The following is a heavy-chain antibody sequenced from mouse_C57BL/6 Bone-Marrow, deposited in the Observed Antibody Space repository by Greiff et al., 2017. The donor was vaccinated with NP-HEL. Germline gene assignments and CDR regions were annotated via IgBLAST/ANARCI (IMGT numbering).Heavy chain of an antibody. D-gene: IGHD1-1*01. CDR3: ARANYYGSSPYYFDY. V-gene: IGHV1-64*01. J-gene: IGHJ2*01. Sequence: QVQLQQSGAELVKPGASVKLSCKASGYTFTSYWMHWVKQRPGQGLEWIGMIHPNSGSTNYNEKFKSKAKLTVDKSSSTAYMQLSSLTSEDSAVYYCARANYYGSSPYYFDYWGQGTTLTVSS. CDR1: GYTFTSYW. CDR2: IHPNSGST.